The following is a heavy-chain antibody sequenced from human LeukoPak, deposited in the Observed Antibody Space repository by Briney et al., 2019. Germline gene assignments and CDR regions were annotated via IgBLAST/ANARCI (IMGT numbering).Heavy chain of an antibody. CDR1: GYTFTTYA. V-gene: IGHV7-4-1*02. CDR3: ARIRVVATFGAFDI. CDR2: INTNTGNP. J-gene: IGHJ3*02. D-gene: IGHD3-16*01. Sequence: GASVKVSCKASGYTFTTYAMNWVRRAPGQGLEWMGWINTNTGNPTYAQGFTGRFVFSLDTSVSTAYLQISSLKAEDTAVYYCARIRVVATFGAFDIWGQGTMVTVSS.